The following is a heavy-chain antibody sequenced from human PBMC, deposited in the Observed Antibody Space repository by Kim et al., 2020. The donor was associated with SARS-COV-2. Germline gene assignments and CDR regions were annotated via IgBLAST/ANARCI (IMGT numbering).Heavy chain of an antibody. CDR3: AGERRLQEYYYYGMDV. V-gene: IGHV3-64*01. J-gene: IGHJ6*02. Sequence: SVKGRLTISRDNAKNTLYLQMGSVRAEDMAVYYCAGERRLQEYYYYGMDVWGQGTTVTVSS. D-gene: IGHD4-4*01.